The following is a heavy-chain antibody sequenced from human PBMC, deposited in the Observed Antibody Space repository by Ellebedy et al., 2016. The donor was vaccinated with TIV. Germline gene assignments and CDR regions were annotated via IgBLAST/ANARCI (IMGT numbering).Heavy chain of an antibody. CDR1: GFTFSNHG. CDR3: ARDQVYGIQLWFDY. D-gene: IGHD5-18*01. J-gene: IGHJ4*02. V-gene: IGHV3-33*01. CDR2: IWFDGSQA. Sequence: GESLKISCAASGFTFSNHGMHWVRQAPVKGLEWLAIIWFDGSQAFYADSVKGRFTISRDNSKNTLYLQMNSLRAEDTAVYYCARDQVYGIQLWFDYWGQGTLVTVSS.